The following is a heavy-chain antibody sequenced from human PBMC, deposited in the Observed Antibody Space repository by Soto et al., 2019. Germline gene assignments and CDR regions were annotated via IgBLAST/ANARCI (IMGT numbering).Heavy chain of an antibody. CDR1: GDSVSSNSAA. V-gene: IGHV6-1*01. Sequence: PSQTLSLTCAISGDSVSSNSAAWNWIRLSPSRGLEWLARTYYRSRWYNDYAVSVRSRITVNPDTSKNQFSLQLTSVTPEDTAVYYCAGTTSHQWYYMDFWGQGTTVTVSS. CDR2: TYYRSRWYN. D-gene: IGHD1-7*01. CDR3: AGTTSHQWYYMDF. J-gene: IGHJ6*03.